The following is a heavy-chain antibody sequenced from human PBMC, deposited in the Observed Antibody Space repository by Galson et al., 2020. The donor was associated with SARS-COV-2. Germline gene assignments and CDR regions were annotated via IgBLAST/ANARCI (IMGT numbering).Heavy chain of an antibody. J-gene: IGHJ4*02. CDR3: ASAYGSGSYFDY. CDR1: GGSISSYY. Sequence: ASETLSLTCTLSGGSISSYYWSWIRQPPGKGLEWIGYIYYSGSTNYNPSLKSRVTISVDPSKNQFSLKLSSVTAADTAVYYCASAYGSGSYFDYWGQGTLVTVSS. D-gene: IGHD3-10*01. V-gene: IGHV4-59*01. CDR2: IYYSGST.